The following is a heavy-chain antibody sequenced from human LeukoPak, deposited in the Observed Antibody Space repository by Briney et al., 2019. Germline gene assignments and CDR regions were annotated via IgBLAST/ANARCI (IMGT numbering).Heavy chain of an antibody. CDR3: AKARPGLDY. CDR1: GFTFSSYA. CDR2: ISGSGGRT. V-gene: IGHV3-23*01. Sequence: GGSLRLSCAASGFTFSSYAMNWVRQAPGKGLEWVSGISGSGGRTYHADSVKGRVTISRDNSKSTLYLQMNSLRAEDTAVYYCAKARPGLDYWGQGTLVTVSS. J-gene: IGHJ4*02.